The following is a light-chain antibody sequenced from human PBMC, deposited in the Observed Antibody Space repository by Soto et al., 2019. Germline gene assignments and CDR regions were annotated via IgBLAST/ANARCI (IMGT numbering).Light chain of an antibody. V-gene: IGLV1-40*01. CDR3: QSYDSSLSAFYV. CDR1: STNIGAGYD. Sequence: QSVLTQPPAVSGAPGQRVTISCTGSSTNIGAGYDVYWYQQLPGTAPKLLIYVNTNRPSGVPDRFSGSKSGTSASLAITGLLAEDEADYYCQSYDSSLSAFYVFATAPKVTV. J-gene: IGLJ1*01. CDR2: VNT.